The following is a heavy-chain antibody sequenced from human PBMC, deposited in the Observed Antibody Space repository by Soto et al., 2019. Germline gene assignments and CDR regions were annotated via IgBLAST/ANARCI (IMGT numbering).Heavy chain of an antibody. J-gene: IGHJ4*02. D-gene: IGHD3-10*01. CDR1: GFTFSSYS. CDR2: ISSSSSYI. Sequence: EVQLVESGGGLVKPGGSLRLSCAASGFTFSSYSMNWVRQAPGKGLEWVSSISSSSSYIYYADSVKGRFTISRDNAKNSLYLQMNSLRAEDTAVYYCARVPIPSLLWFGEYKAAFDYWGQGTLVTVSS. V-gene: IGHV3-21*01. CDR3: ARVPIPSLLWFGEYKAAFDY.